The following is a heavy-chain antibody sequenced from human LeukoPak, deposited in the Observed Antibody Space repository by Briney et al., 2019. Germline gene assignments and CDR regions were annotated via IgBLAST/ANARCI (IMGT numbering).Heavy chain of an antibody. Sequence: PGESLKISCKGSGYSFTSYWIGWVRQMPGKGLEWMGIIYPGDSDTRYSPSFQGQVTISADKSISTAYLQWSSLKASDTAMYYCARHRSTHTYYYYYYYMDVWGKGTTVTVSS. V-gene: IGHV5-51*01. J-gene: IGHJ6*03. CDR1: GYSFTSYW. CDR2: IYPGDSDT. CDR3: ARHRSTHTYYYYYYYMDV. D-gene: IGHD2-2*01.